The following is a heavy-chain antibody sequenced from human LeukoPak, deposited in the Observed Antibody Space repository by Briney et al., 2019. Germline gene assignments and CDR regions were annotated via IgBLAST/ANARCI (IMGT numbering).Heavy chain of an antibody. Sequence: GASVKVSCKASGYTFTGYYMHWVRQAPGQGLEWMGWINPNSGGTNYAQKFQGRVTMTRDTSISTAYMELSRLRSDDTAVYYCARDTSLYSSDYYYYGMDVWGQGTTVTVSS. V-gene: IGHV1-2*02. D-gene: IGHD2-21*01. CDR3: ARDTSLYSSDYYYYGMDV. J-gene: IGHJ6*02. CDR2: INPNSGGT. CDR1: GYTFTGYY.